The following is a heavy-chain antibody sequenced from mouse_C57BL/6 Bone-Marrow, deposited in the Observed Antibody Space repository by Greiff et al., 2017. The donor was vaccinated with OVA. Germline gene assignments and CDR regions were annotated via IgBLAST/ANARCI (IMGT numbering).Heavy chain of an antibody. CDR2: IDPEDGET. CDR1: GFNIKDYY. D-gene: IGHD1-1*01. J-gene: IGHJ1*03. V-gene: IGHV14-2*01. CDR3: ARGTPYYYGSSYDWYFDV. Sequence: EVQRVESGAELVKPGASVKLSCTASGFNIKDYYMHWVKQRTEQGLEWIGRIDPEDGETKYAPKFQGKATITADTSSNTAYLQLSSLTSEDTAVYYCARGTPYYYGSSYDWYFDVWGTGTTVTVSS.